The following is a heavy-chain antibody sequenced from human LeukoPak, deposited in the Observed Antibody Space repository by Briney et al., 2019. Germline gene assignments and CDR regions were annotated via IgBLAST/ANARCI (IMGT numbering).Heavy chain of an antibody. Sequence: GRSLRLSCAVSGFTFSSYGMHWVRQAPGKGLEWVAVISYDGSNKYYADSVKGRFTISRDNSKNTLYLQMNSLRAEDTAVYYCAKDFGDSSGWYENYFDYWGQGTLVTVSS. J-gene: IGHJ4*02. D-gene: IGHD6-19*01. CDR2: ISYDGSNK. V-gene: IGHV3-30*18. CDR1: GFTFSSYG. CDR3: AKDFGDSSGWYENYFDY.